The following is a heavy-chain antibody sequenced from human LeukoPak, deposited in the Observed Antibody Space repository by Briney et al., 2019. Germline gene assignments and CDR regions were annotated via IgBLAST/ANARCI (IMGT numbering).Heavy chain of an antibody. D-gene: IGHD6-19*01. V-gene: IGHV3-21*04. Sequence: GGSLRLSCAASGFTFSSYSMNWVRQAPGKGLEWVSSISSSSSYIYYADSVKGRFTISRDNSKNTLYLQMNSLRAEDTAVYYCAKDQAVAGLNWFDPWGQGTLVTVSS. J-gene: IGHJ5*02. CDR1: GFTFSSYS. CDR2: ISSSSSYI. CDR3: AKDQAVAGLNWFDP.